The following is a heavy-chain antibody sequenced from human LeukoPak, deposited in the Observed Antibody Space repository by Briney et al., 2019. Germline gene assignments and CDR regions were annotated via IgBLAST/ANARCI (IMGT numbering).Heavy chain of an antibody. CDR2: ISSSSSYI. V-gene: IGHV3-21*01. CDR3: ARDQHNWNADY. Sequence: GGSLRLSCAASGFTFSSNWMSWVRQAPGKGLEWVSSISSSSSYIYYADSVKGRFTISRDNAKNSLYLQMNSLRAEDTAVYYCARDQHNWNADYWGQGTLVAVSS. J-gene: IGHJ4*02. CDR1: GFTFSSNW. D-gene: IGHD1-20*01.